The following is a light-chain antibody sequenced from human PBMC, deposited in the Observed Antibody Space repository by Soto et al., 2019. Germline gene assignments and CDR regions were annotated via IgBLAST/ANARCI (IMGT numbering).Light chain of an antibody. V-gene: IGKV3-11*01. CDR2: DAS. CDR3: QQRSHWPPT. CDR1: QSVSSY. Sequence: EIVLTQSPATLSLSPGERATLSCRASQSVSSYLAWYQQKPGQAHRLLIYDASNRATGIPARFSGSGSGTDFTLTISSLEPEDFAAYYCQQRSHWPPTFGGGTKVEIK. J-gene: IGKJ4*01.